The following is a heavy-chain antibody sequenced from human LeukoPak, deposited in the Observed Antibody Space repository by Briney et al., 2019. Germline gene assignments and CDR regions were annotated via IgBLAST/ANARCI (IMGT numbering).Heavy chain of an antibody. CDR3: ARAVGARGWFDP. D-gene: IGHD1-26*01. CDR1: GYTFTGYY. Sequence: GASVKVSCKASGYTFTGYYMHWARQAPGQGLEWMGWINPNSGGTNYAQKFQGRVTMTRDTSISTAYMELSRLRSDDTAVYYCARAVGARGWFDPWGQGTLVTVSS. V-gene: IGHV1-2*02. CDR2: INPNSGGT. J-gene: IGHJ5*02.